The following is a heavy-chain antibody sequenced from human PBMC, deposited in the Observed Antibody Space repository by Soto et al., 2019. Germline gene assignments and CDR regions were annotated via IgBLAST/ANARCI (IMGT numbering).Heavy chain of an antibody. D-gene: IGHD1-26*01. J-gene: IGHJ3*02. CDR1: GYTFTSYA. V-gene: IGHV1-3*01. CDR3: ARGGVGATRPHDAFDI. CDR2: INAGNGNT. Sequence: ASVKVSCKASGYTFTSYAMHWVRQAPGQRLEWMGWINAGNGNTKYSQKFQGRVTITRDTSASTAYMELSRLRSDDTAVYYCARGGVGATRPHDAFDIWGQGTMVTVSS.